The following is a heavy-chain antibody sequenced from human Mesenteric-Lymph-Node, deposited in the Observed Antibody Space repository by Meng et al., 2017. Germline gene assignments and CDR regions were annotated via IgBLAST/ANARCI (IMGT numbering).Heavy chain of an antibody. CDR1: GFTFSSYG. CDR3: ARVFGGGNYYYGMDV. Sequence: GESLKISCAASGFTFSSYGMHWVRQAPGKGLEWVAVIWYDGSNKYYADSVKSRFTISRDNSKNTLYLQMNSLRAEDTAVYYCARVFGGGNYYYGMDVWGQGTTVTVSS. J-gene: IGHJ6*02. D-gene: IGHD3-10*01. V-gene: IGHV3-33*01. CDR2: IWYDGSNK.